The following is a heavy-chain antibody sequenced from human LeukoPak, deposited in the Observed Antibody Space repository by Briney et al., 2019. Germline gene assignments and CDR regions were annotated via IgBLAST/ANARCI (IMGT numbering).Heavy chain of an antibody. CDR1: GYTFTGYY. CDR2: INPNSGGT. D-gene: IGHD2-15*01. V-gene: IGHV1-2*02. J-gene: IGHJ6*02. Sequence: GASVKVSCKASGYTFTGYYMHWVRQAPGQGLEWMGWINPNSGGTNYAQKFQGRVTMTRDTSISTAYMELSRLRSDDTAVYYCARYCSGGSCYHYYCYGMDVWGQGTTVTVSS. CDR3: ARYCSGGSCYHYYCYGMDV.